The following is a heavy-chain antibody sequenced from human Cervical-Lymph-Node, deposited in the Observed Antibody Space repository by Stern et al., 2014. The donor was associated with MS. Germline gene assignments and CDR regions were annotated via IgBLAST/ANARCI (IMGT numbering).Heavy chain of an antibody. CDR3: ARAGGSAGVPFALDS. CDR2: FSYTGSA. V-gene: IGHV4-31*03. CDR1: GGSISSDYC. D-gene: IGHD3-16*01. J-gene: IGHJ5*01. Sequence: QVQLQESGPGLVKPSQTLSLTCSVSGGSISSDYCSSWLRQHPGKGLEWMGYFSYTGSAYYNPSLKSRVAISVDTSANQFSLELSSVTAADTAVYFCARAGGSAGVPFALDSWGHGTLVTVSS.